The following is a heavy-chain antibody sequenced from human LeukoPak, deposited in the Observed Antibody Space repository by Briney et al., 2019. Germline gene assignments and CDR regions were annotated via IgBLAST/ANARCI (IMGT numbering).Heavy chain of an antibody. J-gene: IGHJ5*02. CDR3: ARLLSSGTTRNNWFDP. CDR1: GFIFSNYA. V-gene: IGHV3-30*02. Sequence: PGGSLRLSCAASGFIFSNYAMHWVRQAPGKGLEWVTFIRYDGSNKYYAESVKGRFTISRDNSKNSLYLQMNSLRAEDTALYYCARLLSSGTTRNNWFDPWGQGTLVTVSS. D-gene: IGHD1-1*01. CDR2: IRYDGSNK.